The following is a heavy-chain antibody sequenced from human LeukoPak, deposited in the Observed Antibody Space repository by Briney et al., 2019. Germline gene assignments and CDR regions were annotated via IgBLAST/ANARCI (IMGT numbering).Heavy chain of an antibody. CDR2: ISYDGSNK. Sequence: GGSLRLSCAASGFTFSSYAMHWVRQAPGKGLEWVAVISYDGSNKYYADSVKGRFTISRDNSKNTLYLQMNSLRAEDTAVYYCARVLYSSSWYGRLIGGWIDYWGQGTLVTVSS. V-gene: IGHV3-30-3*01. CDR3: ARVLYSSSWYGRLIGGWIDY. D-gene: IGHD6-13*01. CDR1: GFTFSSYA. J-gene: IGHJ4*02.